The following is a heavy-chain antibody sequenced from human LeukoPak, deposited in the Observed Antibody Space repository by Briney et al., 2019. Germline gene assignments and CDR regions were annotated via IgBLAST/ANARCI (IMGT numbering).Heavy chain of an antibody. J-gene: IGHJ5*02. Sequence: PSETLSLTCSVSGGSISSYYWSWIRQSPGKGLEWIGYMFYNGNPNYNPSLKSRVTISIDTSKNQFSLKLSSVTAADTAVYHCARQVWELRTNWFDPWGQGTLVTVSS. CDR2: MFYNGNP. V-gene: IGHV4-59*08. CDR3: ARQVWELRTNWFDP. D-gene: IGHD1-26*01. CDR1: GGSISSYY.